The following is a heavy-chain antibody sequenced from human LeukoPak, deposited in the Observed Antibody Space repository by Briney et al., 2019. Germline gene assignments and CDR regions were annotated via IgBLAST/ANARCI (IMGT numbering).Heavy chain of an antibody. J-gene: IGHJ4*02. CDR1: GGPISSYF. D-gene: IGHD1-26*01. CDR3: ARPPLPVVGERDY. CDR2: IYYSGST. Sequence: PSETLSLTRTVSGGPISSYFWNWIRPPPGKGLEGIGYIYYSGSTNYNPSLKSRVTISVDTSKNQVSLKLSSVTAADTAVYYCARPPLPVVGERDYWGQGTLVTVSS. V-gene: IGHV4-59*08.